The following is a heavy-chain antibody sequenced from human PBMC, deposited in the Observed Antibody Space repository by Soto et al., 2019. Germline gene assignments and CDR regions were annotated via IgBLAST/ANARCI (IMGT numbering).Heavy chain of an antibody. V-gene: IGHV3-33*01. CDR1: GFTFSNYG. D-gene: IGHD3-3*01. J-gene: IGHJ6*02. CDR3: ARDLSYLEWNYYGMDV. CDR2: IWYDGNKK. Sequence: QVQLVESGGGVVQPGRSLRLSCAASGFTFSNYGMHWVRQAPGKGLEWVAVIWYDGNKKYYADSVKGRFTISRDNSKNTLYLEMNNLRAEDTAVYYCARDLSYLEWNYYGMDVWGQGTTVTVSS.